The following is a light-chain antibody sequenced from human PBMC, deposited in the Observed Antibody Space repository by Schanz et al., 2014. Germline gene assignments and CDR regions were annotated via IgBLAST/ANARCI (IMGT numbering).Light chain of an antibody. V-gene: IGKV4-1*01. Sequence: DIVMTQSPDSLAVSLGERATIHCKSSQSVLYTSNNKNYLAWYQHKPGQPPKLLIYWASTRQSGVPDRFSGSGSGTEFTLAISSLQAEDVAVYYCQQYYSRPLTFGGGIKVEIK. CDR2: WAS. CDR3: QQYYSRPLT. CDR1: QSVLYTSNNKNY. J-gene: IGKJ4*01.